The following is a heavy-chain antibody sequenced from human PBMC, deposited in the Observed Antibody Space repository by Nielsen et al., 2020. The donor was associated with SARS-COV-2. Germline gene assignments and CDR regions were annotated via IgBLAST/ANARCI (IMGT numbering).Heavy chain of an antibody. D-gene: IGHD6-19*01. CDR3: ASPIAVAGTFDY. J-gene: IGHJ4*02. V-gene: IGHV3-21*01. CDR2: ISSSSSYI. CDR1: GFTFSSYS. Sequence: GESLKISCAASGFTFSSYSMNWVRQAPGKGLEWVSSISSSSSYIYYADSVKGRFTISRDNAKNSLYLQMNSLRAEDTAVYYCASPIAVAGTFDYWGQGTLVTVSS.